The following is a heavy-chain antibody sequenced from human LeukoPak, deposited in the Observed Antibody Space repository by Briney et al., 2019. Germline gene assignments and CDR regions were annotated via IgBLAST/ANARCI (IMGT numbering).Heavy chain of an antibody. D-gene: IGHD1-26*01. CDR3: ARVSGSYFSYYFDY. CDR1: GGSISSYY. J-gene: IGHJ4*02. Sequence: PSETLSLTCTGSGGSISSYYWSWIRQPPGKGLEWIGYIYYSGSTNYNPSLKSRVTISVDTSKNQFSLKLSSVTAADTAVYYCARVSGSYFSYYFDYWGQGTLVTVSS. CDR2: IYYSGST. V-gene: IGHV4-59*01.